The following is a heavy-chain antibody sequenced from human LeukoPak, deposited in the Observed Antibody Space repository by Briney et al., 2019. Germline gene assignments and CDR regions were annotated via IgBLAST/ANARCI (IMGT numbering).Heavy chain of an antibody. CDR2: ISYDGSNK. CDR1: GFTFSSYG. D-gene: IGHD4-17*01. J-gene: IGHJ6*02. V-gene: IGHV3-30*18. Sequence: PGGSLRLSCAASGFTFSSYGMHWVRQAPGKGLEWVAVISYDGSNKYYADSVKGRFTISRDNSKNTLYLQMNSLRAEDTAVYYCAKGPTRDYVPNYYYYGMDVWGQGTTVTVSS. CDR3: AKGPTRDYVPNYYYYGMDV.